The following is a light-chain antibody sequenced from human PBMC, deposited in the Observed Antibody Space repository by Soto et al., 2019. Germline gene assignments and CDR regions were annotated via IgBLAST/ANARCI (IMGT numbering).Light chain of an antibody. CDR1: ASNVGTHF. V-gene: IGLV1-51*01. CDR2: DND. Sequence: QSVLTQPPSVSAAPGQRVTISCSGSASNVGTHFVSWYQHLPGAAPKLLIYDNDEGPSEIPDRFSGSKSDTSATLTITGLQTGDEADYYCGTWDSGLTAGVFGGGTKLTVL. J-gene: IGLJ2*01. CDR3: GTWDSGLTAGV.